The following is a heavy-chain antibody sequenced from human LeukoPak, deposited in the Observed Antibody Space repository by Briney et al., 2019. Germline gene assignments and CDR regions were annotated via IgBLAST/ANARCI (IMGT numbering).Heavy chain of an antibody. CDR1: GYTFTSYA. D-gene: IGHD6-19*01. V-gene: IGHV1-3*01. CDR2: INAGNGNT. CDR3: ARVDSSGWRGYFDY. J-gene: IGHJ4*02. Sequence: ASVEVSCKASGYTFTSYAMHWVRQAPGQRLEWMGWINAGNGNTKYSQKFQGRVTITRDTSASTAYMELSSLRSEDTAVYYCARVDSSGWRGYFDYWGQGTLVTVSS.